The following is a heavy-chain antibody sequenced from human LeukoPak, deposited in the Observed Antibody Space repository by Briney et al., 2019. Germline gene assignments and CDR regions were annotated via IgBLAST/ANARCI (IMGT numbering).Heavy chain of an antibody. CDR3: ARGLRVGYSSGWYGAVGDY. V-gene: IGHV4-34*01. Sequence: SETLSLTCAVYGGSFSGYYWSWIRQPPGKGLEWIGEINHSGSTNYNPSLKSRVTISVDTSKNQFSLKLSSVTAADTAVYYCARGLRVGYSSGWYGAVGDYWGQGTLVTVSS. CDR1: GGSFSGYY. D-gene: IGHD6-19*01. CDR2: INHSGST. J-gene: IGHJ4*02.